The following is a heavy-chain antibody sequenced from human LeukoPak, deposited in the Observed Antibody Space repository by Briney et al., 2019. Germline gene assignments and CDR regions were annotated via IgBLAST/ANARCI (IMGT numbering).Heavy chain of an antibody. D-gene: IGHD2-15*01. CDR1: GFTFSSYG. V-gene: IGHV3-30*03. J-gene: IGHJ3*02. CDR2: ISYDGSNK. CDR3: ARGIGKDAFDI. Sequence: AGRSLRLSCAASGFTFSSYGMHWVRQAPGKGLEWVAVISYDGSNKYYADSVKGRFTISRDNAKNSLYLQMNSLRAEDTAVYYCARGIGKDAFDIWGQGTMVTVSS.